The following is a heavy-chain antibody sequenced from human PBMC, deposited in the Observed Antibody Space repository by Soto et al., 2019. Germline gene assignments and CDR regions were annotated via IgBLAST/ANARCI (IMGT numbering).Heavy chain of an antibody. CDR3: ARDPVPYSSGSYYYGVDV. D-gene: IGHD6-19*01. V-gene: IGHV1-18*04. J-gene: IGHJ6*04. Sequence: ASVKVSCKASGYTFTGYYMHWVRQAPGQGLEWMGWISAYNGNTNYAQKLQGRVTMTTDTSTSTAYMELRSLRSDDTAVYYCARDPVPYSSGSYYYGVDVWGKGTTVTVPS. CDR1: GYTFTGYY. CDR2: ISAYNGNT.